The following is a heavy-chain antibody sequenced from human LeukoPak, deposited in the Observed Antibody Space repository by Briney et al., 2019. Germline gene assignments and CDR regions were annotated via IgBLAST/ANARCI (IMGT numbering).Heavy chain of an antibody. Sequence: PGGSPRLPCAASGFTFSSYAMSWVRQAPGKGLEWVSAISGSGGSTYYADSVKGRFTISRDNSKNTLYLQMNSLRAEDTAVYYCAKDSKGIAVAGPDYWGQGTLVTVSS. D-gene: IGHD6-19*01. CDR1: GFTFSSYA. J-gene: IGHJ4*02. CDR3: AKDSKGIAVAGPDY. CDR2: ISGSGGST. V-gene: IGHV3-23*01.